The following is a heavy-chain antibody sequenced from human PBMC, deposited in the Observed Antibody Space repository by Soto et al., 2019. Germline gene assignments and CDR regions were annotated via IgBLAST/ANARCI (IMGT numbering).Heavy chain of an antibody. CDR1: GYTPTELS. V-gene: IGHV1-24*01. J-gene: IGHJ6*02. D-gene: IGHD1-26*01. CDR3: ATDLSHSGSYHGMDV. CDR2: FDPEDGET. Sequence: GASVKVSCKVSGYTPTELSMHWVREAPGKGLEWMGGFDPEDGETIYAQKFQGRVTMTEDTSTDTAYMELSSLRSEDTAVYYCATDLSHSGSYHGMDVWGQGTTVTVSS.